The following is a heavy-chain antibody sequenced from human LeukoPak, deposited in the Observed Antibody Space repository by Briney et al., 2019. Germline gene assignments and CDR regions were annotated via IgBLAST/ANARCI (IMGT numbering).Heavy chain of an antibody. CDR2: FDPEDGET. V-gene: IGHV1-24*01. CDR3: ATSYALREPTDY. Sequence: ASVKVSCKVSGYTLTELSMHWVRQAPGKGLEWMGGFDPEDGETIYAQKFQGRVTMTEDTSTDTAYMELSSLRSEDTAVYYCATSYALREPTDYWGQGTLVTVSS. J-gene: IGHJ4*02. CDR1: GYTLTELS. D-gene: IGHD2-2*01.